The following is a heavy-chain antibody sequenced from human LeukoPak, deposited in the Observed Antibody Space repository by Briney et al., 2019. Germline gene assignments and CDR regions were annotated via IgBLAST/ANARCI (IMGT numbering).Heavy chain of an antibody. V-gene: IGHV1-69*04. J-gene: IGHJ3*02. D-gene: IGHD3-3*01. CDR3: ARADFSASGVRSAFDI. CDR1: GGTFSSYA. CDR2: IIPILGIA. Sequence: SVKVSCKASGGTFSSYAISWVRQAPGQGLEWMGRIIPILGIANYAQKFQGRVTITADKSTSTAYMELSSLRSEDTAVYYCARADFSASGVRSAFDIWGQGTMDTVSS.